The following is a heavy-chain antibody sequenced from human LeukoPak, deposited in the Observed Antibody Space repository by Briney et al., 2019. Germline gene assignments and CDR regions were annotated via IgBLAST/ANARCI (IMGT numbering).Heavy chain of an antibody. CDR1: GYTFTDYY. J-gene: IGHJ5*02. CDR2: INPNSGGT. Sequence: ASVKVSCKASGYTFTDYYMHWVRQAPGQGLEWMGWINPNSGGTNYAQKFQGRVTMTRDTSISTAYMELSRLRSDDTAVYYCARTITMVRGVIHNWLDPWGQGTLVTVSS. D-gene: IGHD3-10*01. V-gene: IGHV1-2*02. CDR3: ARTITMVRGVIHNWLDP.